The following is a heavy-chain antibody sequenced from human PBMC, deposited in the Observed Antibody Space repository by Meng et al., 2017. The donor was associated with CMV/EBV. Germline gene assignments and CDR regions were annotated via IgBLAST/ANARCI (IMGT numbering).Heavy chain of an antibody. J-gene: IGHJ4*02. D-gene: IGHD1-26*01. CDR1: GYTFTSYA. CDR2: SNAGNGNT. CDR3: AREGAMVGATPPCNDY. V-gene: IGHV1-3*02. Sequence: ASVKVSCKASGYTFTSYAMHWVRQAPGQRLEWMGWSNAGNGNTKYSQEFQGRVTMTTDTSTSTAYMELRSLRSDDTAVYYCAREGAMVGATPPCNDYWGQGTLVTVSS.